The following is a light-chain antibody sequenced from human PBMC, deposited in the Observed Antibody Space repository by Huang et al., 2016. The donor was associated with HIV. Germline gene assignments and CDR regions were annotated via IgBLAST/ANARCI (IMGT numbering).Light chain of an antibody. Sequence: DIQMTQSPPSLSASVGDRVTFTCRANQNITKSLNWYQQKPGKAPKRLIYTASTLESGVPSRCSGGGSGSHFTLNITNLQPEDFATYYCQQSFSVPRTFG. CDR2: TAS. V-gene: IGKV1-39*01. J-gene: IGKJ1*01. CDR3: QQSFSVPRT. CDR1: QNITKS.